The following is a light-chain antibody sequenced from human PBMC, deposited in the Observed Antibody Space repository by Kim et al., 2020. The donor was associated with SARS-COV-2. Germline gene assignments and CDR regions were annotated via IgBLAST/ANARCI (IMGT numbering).Light chain of an antibody. Sequence: SYELTQPPSVSVSPGQTASITCSGDKLGDKYAFWYQQKPGHSPVLVIYQDNKRPSGIPERFSGSNSANTATLTISGTQAMDEADYYCQAWDRSTAVFGGGTQLNVL. J-gene: IGLJ2*01. CDR2: QDN. CDR1: KLGDKY. V-gene: IGLV3-1*01. CDR3: QAWDRSTAV.